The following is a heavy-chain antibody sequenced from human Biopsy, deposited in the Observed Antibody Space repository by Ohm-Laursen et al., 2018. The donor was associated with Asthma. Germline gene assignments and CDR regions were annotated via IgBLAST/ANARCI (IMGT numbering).Heavy chain of an antibody. CDR1: GGSFTHYF. D-gene: IGHD6-19*01. CDR3: VRGEEVAGTYFKD. V-gene: IGHV4-34*01. CDR2: INYRGDT. J-gene: IGHJ1*01. Sequence: SETLSLTCAISGGSFTHYFWMWIRQPPGKGLEWIGEINYRGDTNYNPSLESRVSISVDTSTYHFSLRLNSVTAADTAVYYCVRGEEVAGTYFKDWDRGTLVTVSS.